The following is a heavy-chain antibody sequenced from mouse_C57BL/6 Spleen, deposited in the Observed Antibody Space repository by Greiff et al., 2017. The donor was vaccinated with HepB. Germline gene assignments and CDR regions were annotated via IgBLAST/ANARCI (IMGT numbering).Heavy chain of an antibody. J-gene: IGHJ2*01. CDR1: GYTFTSYW. V-gene: IGHV1-53*01. CDR2: INPSNGGT. Sequence: QVQLQQPGTELVKPGASVKLSCKASGYTFTSYWMHWVEQRPGQGLEWIGNINPSNGGTNYNEKFKSKATLTVNKSSSTAYMQLSSLTSEDSAVYYCARDGIYYDFDYWGQGTTLTVSS. D-gene: IGHD2-4*01. CDR3: ARDGIYYDFDY.